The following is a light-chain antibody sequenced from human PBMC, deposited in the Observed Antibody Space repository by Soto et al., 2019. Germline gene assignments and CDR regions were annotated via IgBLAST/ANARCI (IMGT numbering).Light chain of an antibody. CDR2: WAS. V-gene: IGKV4-1*01. J-gene: IGKJ4*01. CDR1: QSVFYSAKSKNS. Sequence: DIVMTQSPDSLAVSLGERVTINCKSSQSVFYSAKSKNSLAWYQQKPGQPPKLLIYWASTRESGVPDRFSGSGSGTEFTLTISSLQAEDVAVYYCQQYYSTPLTFGGGTKVEI. CDR3: QQYYSTPLT.